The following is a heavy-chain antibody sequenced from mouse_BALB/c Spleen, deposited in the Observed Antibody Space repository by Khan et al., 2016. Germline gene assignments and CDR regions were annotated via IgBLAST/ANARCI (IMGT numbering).Heavy chain of an antibody. D-gene: IGHD2-2*01. Sequence: EVELVESGGGLVQPGGSLRLSCATAGFTFTDYYMSWVRQPPGKALEWLGFIRNKANGYTPEYSASVKGRFTISRDNSQTILYLQRNTLRAEDSATYCCASDMEGYDDAMDYWGQGTSVTVSS. J-gene: IGHJ4*01. V-gene: IGHV7-3*02. CDR1: GFTFTDYY. CDR3: ASDMEGYDDAMDY. CDR2: IRNKANGYTP.